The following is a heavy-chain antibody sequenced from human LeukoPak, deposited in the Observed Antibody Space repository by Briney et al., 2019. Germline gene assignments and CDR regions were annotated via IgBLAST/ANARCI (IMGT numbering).Heavy chain of an antibody. CDR3: AKGLYGSGSYYNCPFDY. Sequence: PGGSLRLSCAASGFTVGNNYTSWVRQAPGKGLEWVSAISGSGGSTYYADSVKGRFTISRDNSKNTLYLQMNSLRAEDTAVYYCAKGLYGSGSYYNCPFDYWGQGTLVTVSS. D-gene: IGHD3-10*01. CDR1: GFTVGNNY. V-gene: IGHV3-23*01. J-gene: IGHJ4*02. CDR2: ISGSGGST.